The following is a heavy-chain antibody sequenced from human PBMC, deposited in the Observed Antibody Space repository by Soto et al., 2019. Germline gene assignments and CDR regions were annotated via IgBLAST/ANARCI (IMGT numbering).Heavy chain of an antibody. CDR1: CYTFTSYG. CDR3: ATRSPAFDH. J-gene: IGHJ4*02. CDR2: ITTDKGKT. V-gene: IGHV1-18*01. Sequence: AAVKVSCKNSCYTFTSYGISLLRQATGQGLEWMGWITTDKGKTTYAQKFQGRVAMTTDTSTSTAYMELRSLRSDDTAVYYCATRSPAFDHWGQGTLVTVSS.